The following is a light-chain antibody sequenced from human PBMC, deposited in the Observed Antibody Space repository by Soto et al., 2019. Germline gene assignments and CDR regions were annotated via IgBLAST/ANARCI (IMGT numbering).Light chain of an antibody. J-gene: IGLJ3*02. CDR3: SSYTGTSALL. Sequence: LTQPASVSRSPGQSITISCTGTSSDVGGYNSVSWYQQHPGKAPKLMIFEVSNRPSEVSNRFSGSKSGNTASLTISGLQAEDEADYYCSSYTGTSALLFGGGTKVTVL. CDR2: EVS. CDR1: SSDVGGYNS. V-gene: IGLV2-14*01.